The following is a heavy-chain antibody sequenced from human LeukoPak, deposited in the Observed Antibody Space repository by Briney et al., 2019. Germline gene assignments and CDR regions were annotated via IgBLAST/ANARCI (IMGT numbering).Heavy chain of an antibody. V-gene: IGHV4-4*02. CDR1: GYSISSSNW. CDR3: ARRPRIAAAGNGEGEDY. D-gene: IGHD6-13*01. J-gene: IGHJ4*02. CDR2: IYHSGST. Sequence: SETLSLTCSVSGYSISSSNWWSWVRQPPGKGLEWIGEIYHSGSTNYNPSLKSRVTISVDKSKNQFSLKLSSVTAADTAVYYCARRPRIAAAGNGEGEDYWGQGTLVTVSS.